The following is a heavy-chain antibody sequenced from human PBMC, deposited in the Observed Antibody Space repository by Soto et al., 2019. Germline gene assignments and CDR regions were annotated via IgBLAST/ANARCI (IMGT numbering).Heavy chain of an antibody. CDR1: GGSISSGDYY. Sequence: QVQLQESGPGLVTPSQTLSLTCTVSGGSISSGDYYWSWIRQYPGKGLEWIAYIYYTGTTSYNPSLKNRVTITIDTSKNQFSLQLFSVKAADTAVYYCARDGGFNSGSYRFEYWGQGALVTVSS. CDR2: IYYTGTT. J-gene: IGHJ4*02. V-gene: IGHV4-31*03. CDR3: ARDGGFNSGSYRFEY. D-gene: IGHD3-10*01.